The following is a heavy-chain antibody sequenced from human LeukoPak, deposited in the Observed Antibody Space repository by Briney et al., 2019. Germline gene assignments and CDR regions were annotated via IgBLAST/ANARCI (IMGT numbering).Heavy chain of an antibody. V-gene: IGHV3-21*01. D-gene: IGHD6-19*01. J-gene: IGHJ4*02. CDR2: IYSNTIYI. CDR3: ARDSSGWSRDY. CDR1: GFALSDYS. Sequence: GGSLRLSCAASGFALSDYSMNWFRQAPGKGLEWVSSIYSNTIYIYYSDSVKGRFTISRDNAKNSLYLQMNSLRVEDTAVYYCARDSSGWSRDYWGQGTLVTVSS.